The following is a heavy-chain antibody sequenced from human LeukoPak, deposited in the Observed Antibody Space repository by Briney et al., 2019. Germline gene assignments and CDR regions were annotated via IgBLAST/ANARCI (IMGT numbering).Heavy chain of an antibody. Sequence: SETLSLTCTVSGGSISSYYWSWIRQPPGKGLEWIGYIYYSGSTNYNPSLKSRVTISVDTSKNQFSLKLSSVTAADTAVYYCARGDLLRCPGFDYWGQGTLVTVSS. CDR1: GGSISSYY. CDR3: ARGDLLRCPGFDY. D-gene: IGHD2-21*01. V-gene: IGHV4-59*12. J-gene: IGHJ4*02. CDR2: IYYSGST.